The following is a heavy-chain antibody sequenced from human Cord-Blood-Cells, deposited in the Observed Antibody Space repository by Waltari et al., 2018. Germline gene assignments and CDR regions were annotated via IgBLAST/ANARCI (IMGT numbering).Heavy chain of an antibody. CDR1: GGTFSSYA. V-gene: IGHV1-69*06. J-gene: IGHJ6*02. D-gene: IGHD4-4*01. Sequence: QVQLVQSGAEVKKPGSSVKVSCKASGGTFSSYAISWVRQAPGQGLEWMGGIIPIFGTANYAQKFQGRGTITADKSTSTAYMELSSLRSEDTAVYYCAGDGYSNYYYGMDVWGQGTTVTVSS. CDR3: AGDGYSNYYYGMDV. CDR2: IIPIFGTA.